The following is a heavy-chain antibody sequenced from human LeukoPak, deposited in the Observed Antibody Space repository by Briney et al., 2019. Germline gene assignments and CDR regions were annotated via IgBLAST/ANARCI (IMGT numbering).Heavy chain of an antibody. CDR2: ISGSGGST. J-gene: IGHJ4*02. V-gene: IGHV3-23*01. Sequence: GGSLRLSCAASGFTFSNYAMTWVRQAPGKGLEWVSSISGSGGSTFYADSVKGRFSISRDNSKNTLYLQMNSLRAEDTAVYYCAKALGGSGNYYFDYWGQGTLVTVSA. CDR1: GFTFSNYA. D-gene: IGHD3-10*01. CDR3: AKALGGSGNYYFDY.